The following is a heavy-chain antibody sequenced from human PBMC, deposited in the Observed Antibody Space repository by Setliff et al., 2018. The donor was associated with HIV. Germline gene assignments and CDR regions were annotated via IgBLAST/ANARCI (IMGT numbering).Heavy chain of an antibody. J-gene: IGHJ3*02. CDR2: INHSGST. Sequence: PSETLSLTCAVYGGSFSGYYWSWIRQPPGKGLEWIGEINHSGSTNYNPSLKSRVTISVDTSKNQFPLKLSSVTAADTAVYYCARRSDFWSEGDAFDIWGQGTMVTVSS. CDR3: ARRSDFWSEGDAFDI. CDR1: GGSFSGYY. D-gene: IGHD3-3*01. V-gene: IGHV4-34*01.